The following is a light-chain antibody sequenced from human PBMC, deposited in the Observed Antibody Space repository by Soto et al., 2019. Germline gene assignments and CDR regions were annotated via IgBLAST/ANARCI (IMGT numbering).Light chain of an antibody. Sequence: QSALTQPASVSGSPGQSITISCTGTSSDVGGCNCVSWYQHHPGKAPKLMIYEVNNRPSGVSNRFSGSKSGNTASLTISGLQAEDEADYYCSSFTSTSTYVFGSGTKVTVL. J-gene: IGLJ1*01. CDR1: SSDVGGCNC. CDR2: EVN. CDR3: SSFTSTSTYV. V-gene: IGLV2-14*01.